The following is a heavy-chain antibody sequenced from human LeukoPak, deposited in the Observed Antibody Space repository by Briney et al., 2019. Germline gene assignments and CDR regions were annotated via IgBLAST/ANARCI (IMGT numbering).Heavy chain of an antibody. D-gene: IGHD2-21*02. CDR1: GFIVSGDF. CDR2: IYSDGST. CDR3: AKGDCGIDCSVFDY. Sequence: QAGGSLRLSCAASGFIVSGDFMSWVRQAPGKGLEWVSVIYSDGSTYYADSVRGRFTISRDNSKNTLYLQMNSLRADDTAMYYCAKGDCGIDCSVFDYWGRGTLVSVSS. J-gene: IGHJ4*02. V-gene: IGHV3-53*01.